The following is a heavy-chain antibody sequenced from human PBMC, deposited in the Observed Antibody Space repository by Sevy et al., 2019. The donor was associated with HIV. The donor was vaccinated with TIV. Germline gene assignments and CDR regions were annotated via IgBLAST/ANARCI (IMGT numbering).Heavy chain of an antibody. J-gene: IGHJ4*02. CDR2: MNPESGDT. V-gene: IGHV1-8*02. Sequence: ASVKVSCKASGYTFTNYDINWVRQATGHGLEWMGRMNPESGDTGYAQKFQGRVTMTRDTSISTAYMELNSLRSEDSAVYYCTSSRPLLYMSSSRPFDYWGQRTLVTVSS. CDR1: GYTFTNYD. D-gene: IGHD1-26*01. CDR3: TSSRPLLYMSSSRPFDY.